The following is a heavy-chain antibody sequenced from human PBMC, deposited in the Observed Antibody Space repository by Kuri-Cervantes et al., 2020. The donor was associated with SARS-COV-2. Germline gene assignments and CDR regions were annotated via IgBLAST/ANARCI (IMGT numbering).Heavy chain of an antibody. J-gene: IGHJ3*02. CDR2: ISGSGGST. Sequence: GESLKISCAASGFTFSSYAMSWVRQAPGKGLEWVSAISGSGGSTSYADSVKGRFTISRDNAKNTLYLQMNSLRAEDTAVYYCARGSFYSYGYDAFDIWGQGTMVTVSS. V-gene: IGHV3-23*01. CDR3: ARGSFYSYGYDAFDI. CDR1: GFTFSSYA. D-gene: IGHD5-18*01.